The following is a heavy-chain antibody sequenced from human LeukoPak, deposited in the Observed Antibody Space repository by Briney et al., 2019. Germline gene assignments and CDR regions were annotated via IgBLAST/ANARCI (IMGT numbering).Heavy chain of an antibody. Sequence: LSGGSLRLSCAASGFTFSSYAMHWVRQAPGKGLEWVAVISYDGGNKYYADSVKGRFTISRDNSKNTVYLQMNSLRAEGTALYYCASGGLSSSWYLHYWGQGTLVTVSS. CDR2: ISYDGGNK. CDR1: GFTFSSYA. V-gene: IGHV3-30-3*01. D-gene: IGHD6-13*01. J-gene: IGHJ4*02. CDR3: ASGGLSSSWYLHY.